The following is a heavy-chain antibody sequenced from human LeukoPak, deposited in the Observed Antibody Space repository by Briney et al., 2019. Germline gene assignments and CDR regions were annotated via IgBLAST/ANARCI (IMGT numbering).Heavy chain of an antibody. CDR2: ISGSGGST. CDR3: ARAPTVLVGYCSSSSCQADY. D-gene: IGHD2-2*01. V-gene: IGHV3-23*01. J-gene: IGHJ4*02. CDR1: GFTFSSYA. Sequence: GGSLRLSCTASGFTFSSYAMSWVRQAPGKGLEWVSAISGSGGSTYYADSVKGRFTISRDNAENSLYLQMNSLRVEDTAVYYCARAPTVLVGYCSSSSCQADYWGQGTLVTVSS.